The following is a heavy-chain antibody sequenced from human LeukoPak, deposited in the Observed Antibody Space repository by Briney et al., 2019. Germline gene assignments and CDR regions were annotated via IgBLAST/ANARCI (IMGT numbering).Heavy chain of an antibody. CDR3: ARDLSGYSSSAPDY. J-gene: IGHJ4*02. Sequence: ASVKVSCKASGYTFTGYYMHWVRQAPGQGLEWMGWINPNSGGTNYARKFQGRVTMTRDTSISTAYMELSRLRSDDTAVYYCARDLSGYSSSAPDYWGQGTLVTVSS. CDR1: GYTFTGYY. CDR2: INPNSGGT. V-gene: IGHV1-2*02. D-gene: IGHD6-6*01.